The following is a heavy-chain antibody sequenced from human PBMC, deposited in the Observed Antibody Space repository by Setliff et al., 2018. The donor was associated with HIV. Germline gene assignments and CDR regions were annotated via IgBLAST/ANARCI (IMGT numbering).Heavy chain of an antibody. Sequence: SETLSLTCTVSGGSIGIRSYFWGWIRQPPGKGLEWIGSVYSSGSTYYNPSLKSRVTVSVDTSKDQFSQMELSGLTFEDTAVYYCAKGPNFEDASDIWGQGTVVTVSS. CDR1: GGSIGIRSYF. V-gene: IGHV4-39*07. D-gene: IGHD2-8*01. J-gene: IGHJ3*02. CDR3: AKGPNFEDASDI. CDR2: VYSSGST.